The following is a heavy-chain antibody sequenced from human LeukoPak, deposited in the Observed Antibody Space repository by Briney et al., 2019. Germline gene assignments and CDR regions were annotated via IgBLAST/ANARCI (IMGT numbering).Heavy chain of an antibody. J-gene: IGHJ4*02. CDR3: ARREGYSSSPLGC. CDR1: GGSMSRYY. CDR2: IYYSGST. D-gene: IGHD6-6*01. V-gene: IGHV4-59*08. Sequence: SETLSLTCTVSGGSMSRYYWSWIRRPPGKGLEWMVYIYYSGSTHYNPSLNSRVTISVDTSKNQFSLRLSSVTAADTAMYYCARREGYSSSPLGCWGQGTLVTVSS.